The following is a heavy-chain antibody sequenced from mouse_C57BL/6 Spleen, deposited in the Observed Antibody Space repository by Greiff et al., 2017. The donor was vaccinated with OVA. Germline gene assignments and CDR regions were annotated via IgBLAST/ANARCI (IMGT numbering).Heavy chain of an antibody. CDR1: GYTFTDYY. CDR2: INPNNGGT. CDR3: AIYYGYLDY. Sequence: EVQLQQSGPELVKPGASVKISCKASGYTFTDYYMNWVKQSHGKSLEWIGDINPNNGGTSYNQKFKGKATLTVDKSSSTAYMELRSLTSEDSAVYYCAIYYGYLDYWGQGTTLTVSS. V-gene: IGHV1-26*01. J-gene: IGHJ2*01. D-gene: IGHD2-1*01.